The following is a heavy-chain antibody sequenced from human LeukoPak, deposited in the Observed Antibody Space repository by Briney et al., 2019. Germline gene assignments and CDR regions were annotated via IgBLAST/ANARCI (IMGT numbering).Heavy chain of an antibody. CDR2: VYYSGTT. D-gene: IGHD6-13*01. V-gene: IGHV4-59*01. CDR3: ARGVYIAAAQYAY. J-gene: IGHJ4*02. Sequence: SETLSFTCTVSGGSISSYYLSWIRQPPGKGLEWIGYVYYSGTTNYNPSLKSRVTISVDTSKNQFSLKLSSVTAADTAVYYCARGVYIAAAQYAYWGQGTLVTVSS. CDR1: GGSISSYY.